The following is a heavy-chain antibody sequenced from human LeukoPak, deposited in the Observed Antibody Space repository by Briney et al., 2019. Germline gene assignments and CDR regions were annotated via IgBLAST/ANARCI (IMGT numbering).Heavy chain of an antibody. Sequence: SETLSLTCTVSGGSISSYYWSWIRQPPGKGLEWIGEIYHSGSTNYNPSLKSRATISIDTSNNQFSLKLSSVTAADTAVYYCARGNWEPRFDYWGQGTLVTVSS. V-gene: IGHV4-34*01. CDR3: ARGNWEPRFDY. CDR1: GGSISSYY. D-gene: IGHD1-26*01. J-gene: IGHJ4*02. CDR2: IYHSGST.